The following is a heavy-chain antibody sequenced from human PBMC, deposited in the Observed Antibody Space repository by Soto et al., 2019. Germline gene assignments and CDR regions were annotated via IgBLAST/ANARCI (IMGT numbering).Heavy chain of an antibody. Sequence: QLQLQESGPGLVKPSETLSLTCTVSGGSISSSSYYWGWIRQPPGKGLEWIGSIYYSGSTYYNPSLKSRVTISVDTSKNQFSLKLSSVTAADTAVYYCARRLRKQGSGWYHPGGYNWFDPWGQGTLVTVSS. CDR1: GGSISSSSYY. CDR3: ARRLRKQGSGWYHPGGYNWFDP. V-gene: IGHV4-39*01. D-gene: IGHD6-19*01. CDR2: IYYSGST. J-gene: IGHJ5*02.